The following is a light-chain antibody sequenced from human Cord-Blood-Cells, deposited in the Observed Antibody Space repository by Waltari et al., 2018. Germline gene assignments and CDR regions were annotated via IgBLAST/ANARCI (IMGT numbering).Light chain of an antibody. CDR1: NLGDKY. V-gene: IGLV3-1*01. CDR3: QAWDSSTVV. CDR2: QDS. Sequence: SYELTQPPSVSVSPGQTASITCSGDNLGDKYACWYQQKPGQSPVLVIYQDSKRPSGCPGRFSGSNSGNTATLTIGGTQAMDEADYYCQAWDSSTVVFGGGTKLTVL. J-gene: IGLJ2*01.